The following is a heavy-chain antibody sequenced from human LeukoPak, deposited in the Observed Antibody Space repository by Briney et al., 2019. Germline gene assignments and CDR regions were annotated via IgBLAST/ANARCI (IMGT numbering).Heavy chain of an antibody. Sequence: SETLSLTCTVSGGSISSQYWTWIRQPPGKGLELIGHIHSSGNTYYSPSLKSRVTMSVDTSKIQFSLSLIFVTAADTAVYYCERFNSGCTTSSCYVHYWGQGILVTVSS. CDR3: ERFNSGCTTSSCYVHY. D-gene: IGHD2-2*01. J-gene: IGHJ4*02. V-gene: IGHV4-59*11. CDR2: IHSSGNT. CDR1: GGSISSQY.